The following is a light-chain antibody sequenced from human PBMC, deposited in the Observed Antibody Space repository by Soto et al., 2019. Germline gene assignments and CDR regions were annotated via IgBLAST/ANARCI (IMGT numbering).Light chain of an antibody. CDR2: WAS. CDR1: QSVLYSSNNKNY. J-gene: IGKJ5*01. CDR3: QQYGSSPIT. V-gene: IGKV4-1*01. Sequence: DIVMTQFPDSLAVSLGERATINCKSSQSVLYSSNNKNYLAWYQQKPGQPPRLLLYWASTRQSGVPDRFSGSGSGTDFTLTISRLEPEDFAVYYCQQYGSSPITFGQGTRLEIK.